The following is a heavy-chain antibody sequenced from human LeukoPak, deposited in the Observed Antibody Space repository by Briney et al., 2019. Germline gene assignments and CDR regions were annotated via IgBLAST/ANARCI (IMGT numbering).Heavy chain of an antibody. CDR2: INAGNGNT. D-gene: IGHD2-2*01. CDR1: GYTFTTFA. J-gene: IGHJ4*02. V-gene: IGHV1-3*01. CDR3: ARNPTPSRYCSSTSCSSYFDY. Sequence: ASVKVSCKASGYTFTTFAIHWVRQVPGQSLEWMGWINAGNGNTKYSQNFQGRVTITRDTSASTAYMELSSLTSEDTAVYYCARNPTPSRYCSSTSCSSYFDYWGQGTLVTVSS.